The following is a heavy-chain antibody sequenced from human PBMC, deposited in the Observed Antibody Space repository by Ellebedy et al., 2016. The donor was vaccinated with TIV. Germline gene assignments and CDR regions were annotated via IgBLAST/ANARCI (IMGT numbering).Heavy chain of an antibody. CDR3: AYWVDIAAGYDAFDI. CDR1: GGTFSSYA. V-gene: IGHV1-69*13. Sequence: SVKVSCXASGGTFSSYAISWVRQAPGQGLEWMGGIIPIFGTANYAQKFQGRVTITADESTSTAYMELSSLRSEDTAVYYCAYWVDIAAGYDAFDIWGQGTMVTVSS. J-gene: IGHJ3*02. CDR2: IIPIFGTA. D-gene: IGHD6-13*01.